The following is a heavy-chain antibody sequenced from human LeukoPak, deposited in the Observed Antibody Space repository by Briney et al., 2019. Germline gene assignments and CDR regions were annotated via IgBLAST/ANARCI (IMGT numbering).Heavy chain of an antibody. Sequence: GGSLRLSCAGSGLTFSTYWMTWVRQAPGKGLKWVAHINQDGSQKYYVDSVKGRFTISRDNAKNSLYLQMNSLRAEDTAVYYCATRCGSCSSGDYWGQGTLVTVSS. V-gene: IGHV3-7*05. D-gene: IGHD2-15*01. CDR1: GLTFSTYW. J-gene: IGHJ4*02. CDR3: ATRCGSCSSGDY. CDR2: INQDGSQK.